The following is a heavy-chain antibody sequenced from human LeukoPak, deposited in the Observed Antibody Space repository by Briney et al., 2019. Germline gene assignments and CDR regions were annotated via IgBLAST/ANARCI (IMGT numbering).Heavy chain of an antibody. Sequence: PGGSLRLSCAASGFIFSDYWMTWVRQAPGKGLEWVSVIYSGGSTYYADSVKGRFTISRDNSKNTLYLQMNSLRAEDTAVYYCARVGSSSGWYYFDYWGQGTLVTVSS. V-gene: IGHV3-53*01. D-gene: IGHD6-19*01. CDR2: IYSGGST. J-gene: IGHJ4*02. CDR1: GFIFSDYW. CDR3: ARVGSSSGWYYFDY.